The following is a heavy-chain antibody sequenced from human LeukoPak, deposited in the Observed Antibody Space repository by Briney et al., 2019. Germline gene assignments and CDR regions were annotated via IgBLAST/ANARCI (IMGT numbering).Heavy chain of an antibody. Sequence: GGSLRLSCTASGFTFGDYAMSWVRQAPGKGLEWVGFIRSKAYGGTTEYAASVNGRFTISRDDSKSIAYLQMNSLKTEDTAVYYCTRSSIAARPGGSFDYWGQGTLVTVSS. CDR1: GFTFGDYA. J-gene: IGHJ4*02. CDR2: IRSKAYGGTT. CDR3: TRSSIAARPGGSFDY. D-gene: IGHD6-6*01. V-gene: IGHV3-49*04.